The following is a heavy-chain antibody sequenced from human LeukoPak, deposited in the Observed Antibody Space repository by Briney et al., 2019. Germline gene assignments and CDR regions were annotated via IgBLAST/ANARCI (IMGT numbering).Heavy chain of an antibody. CDR1: GFTLRSYD. J-gene: IGHJ4*02. V-gene: IGHV3-23*01. Sequence: GGSLRLSCAASGFTLRSYDMSWVRQAPGKGLEWVAATSGSGVNSYYADSVRGRFTISRDNSNSTLYLQMNSLRPEDTAVYYCARVEMPIIAVFDYWGQGTLVTVSS. CDR3: ARVEMPIIAVFDY. D-gene: IGHD5-24*01. CDR2: TSGSGVNS.